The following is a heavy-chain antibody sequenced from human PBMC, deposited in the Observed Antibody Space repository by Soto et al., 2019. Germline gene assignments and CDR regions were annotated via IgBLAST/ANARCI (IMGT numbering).Heavy chain of an antibody. CDR1: GFTFSSYA. CDR2: ISGSGGST. CDR3: AKEGYRGYHLPLNIDC. D-gene: IGHD5-12*01. V-gene: IGHV3-23*01. Sequence: EVQLLESGGGLVQPGGSLRLSCAASGFTFSSYAMSWVRQAPGKGLEWVSAISGSGGSTYYADSVKGRFTISRDNSKNTLYLQRNSLRAENTAVYYCAKEGYRGYHLPLNIDCWGQGTLVTVSS. J-gene: IGHJ4*02.